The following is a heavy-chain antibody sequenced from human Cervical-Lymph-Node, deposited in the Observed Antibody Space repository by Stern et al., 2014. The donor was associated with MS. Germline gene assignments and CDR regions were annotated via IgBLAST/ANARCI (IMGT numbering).Heavy chain of an antibody. D-gene: IGHD6-13*01. J-gene: IGHJ4*02. CDR2: IWYDGSNP. Sequence: VQLVESGGGVVQPGRSLRLSCAASGFSFSRYAMHWVRQAPGKGLEWGALIWYDGSNPYYADSVTGRFTISRDNFKNTLYLQMNSLRAEDTAVYYCASAYSSSHYSFDYWGQGTLVTVSS. V-gene: IGHV3-33*01. CDR1: GFSFSRYA. CDR3: ASAYSSSHYSFDY.